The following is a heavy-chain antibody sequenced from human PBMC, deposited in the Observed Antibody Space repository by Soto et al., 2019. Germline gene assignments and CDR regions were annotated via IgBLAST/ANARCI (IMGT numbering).Heavy chain of an antibody. D-gene: IGHD2-21*02. V-gene: IGHV1-2*02. CDR2: INPRNGDK. Sequence: GASVKVSCKTSGYTFVDHYLYWVRQAPGQGLEWMGWINPRNGDKKYAQKFQGRVTMMRDTIITTTYMDLSALTSDDTAVYYCARGEVTRIELMDVWGPGTTVTVSS. J-gene: IGHJ6*02. CDR1: GYTFVDHY. CDR3: ARGEVTRIELMDV.